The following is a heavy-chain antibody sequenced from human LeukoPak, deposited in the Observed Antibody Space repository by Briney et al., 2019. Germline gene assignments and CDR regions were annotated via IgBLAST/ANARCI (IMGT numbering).Heavy chain of an antibody. CDR1: GGSISSSSYY. CDR3: ARTLSGSPHLQH. Sequence: PSETLSLTCTVSGGSISSSSYYWGWIRQPPGKGLEWIGEIYHSGSTNYNPSLKSRVTISVDKSKNRFSLKLSSVTAADTAVYYCARTLSGSPHLQHWGQGTLVTVSS. D-gene: IGHD1-26*01. CDR2: IYHSGST. V-gene: IGHV4-39*07. J-gene: IGHJ1*01.